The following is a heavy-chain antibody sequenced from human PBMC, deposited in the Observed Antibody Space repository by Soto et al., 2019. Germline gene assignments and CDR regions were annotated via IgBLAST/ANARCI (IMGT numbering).Heavy chain of an antibody. V-gene: IGHV1-8*01. J-gene: IGHJ4*02. CDR1: GFTITNKD. D-gene: IGHD2-15*01. CDR2: MNPNSGNT. CDR3: ATYCSGGSCYVY. Sequence: GTSVKVSCKAPGFTITNKDINWLRQATGQGPEWMGWMNPNSGNTGYAQKFQGRITMTRDTSIRTAYMELNSLTSDDTAVYYCATYCSGGSCYVYWGQGTPVTVSS.